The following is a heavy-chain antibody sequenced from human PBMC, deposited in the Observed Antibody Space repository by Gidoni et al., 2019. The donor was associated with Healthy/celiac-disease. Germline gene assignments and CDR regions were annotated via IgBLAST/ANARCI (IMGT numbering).Heavy chain of an antibody. CDR3: ARRDYCSGGSCYEN. Sequence: VQLQQWGAGLLKPSETLSLTCPAYGGSFRGYYWSWIRPPPGKGLEWIGEINHSGSTNYNPSLKSRVTISVDTSKNQFSLKLSSVTAADTAVYYWARRDYCSGGSCYENWGQGTLVTVSS. CDR1: GGSFRGYY. J-gene: IGHJ4*02. CDR2: INHSGST. V-gene: IGHV4-34*01. D-gene: IGHD2-15*01.